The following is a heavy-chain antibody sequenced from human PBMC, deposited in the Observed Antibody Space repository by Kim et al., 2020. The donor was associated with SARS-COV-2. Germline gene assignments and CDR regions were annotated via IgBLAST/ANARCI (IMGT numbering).Heavy chain of an antibody. Sequence: TIYTEASVKGRYTISRDTAKNSLYLKMNSLRDEDTAVYYCAGDAHGLDVWGQGTTVTVSS. J-gene: IGHJ6*02. CDR2: TI. V-gene: IGHV3-48*02. CDR3: AGDAHGLDV.